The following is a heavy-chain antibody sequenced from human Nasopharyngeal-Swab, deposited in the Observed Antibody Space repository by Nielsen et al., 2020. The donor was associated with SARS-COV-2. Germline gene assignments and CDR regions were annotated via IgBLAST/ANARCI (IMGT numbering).Heavy chain of an antibody. J-gene: IGHJ4*02. CDR3: ARDRPEDTPFDY. V-gene: IGHV4-31*03. D-gene: IGHD2-15*01. CDR1: GGSISSGGYY. Sequence: SESLSLTCTLSGGSISSGGYYWSWIRQHPGKGLERIGYIYYSGSTYYNPSLKSRVTISVDTSKNQFSLKLSSVTAADTAVYYCARDRPEDTPFDYWGQGTLVTVSS. CDR2: IYYSGST.